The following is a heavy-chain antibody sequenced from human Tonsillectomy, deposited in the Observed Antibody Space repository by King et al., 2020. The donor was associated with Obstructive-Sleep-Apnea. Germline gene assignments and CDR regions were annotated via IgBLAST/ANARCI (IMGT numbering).Heavy chain of an antibody. V-gene: IGHV3-64*01. CDR1: GFTFSSYA. CDR2: ISSNGGST. J-gene: IGHJ4*02. CDR3: AREGYDYDILTGYYQD. D-gene: IGHD3-9*01. Sequence: DVQLVESGGGLVQPGGSLRLSCAASGFTFSSYAMHWVRQAPGKGLDYVSAISSNGGSTYYANSVKGRFTISRDNSKNTLYLQMGSLRAEDMAVYYCAREGYDYDILTGYYQDWGEGTLVTVSS.